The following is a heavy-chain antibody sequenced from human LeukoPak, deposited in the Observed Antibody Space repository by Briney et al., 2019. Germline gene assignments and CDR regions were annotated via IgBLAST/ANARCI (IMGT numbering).Heavy chain of an antibody. CDR3: ARDSRYQLPVY. CDR1: GGTFSSYA. Sequence: ASVKVSCKASGGTFSSYAISWVRQAPGQGLEWMGGIIPIFGTASYAQKFQGRVTITADESTSTAYMELSSLRSEDTAVYYCARDSRYQLPVYWGQGTLVTVSS. J-gene: IGHJ4*02. CDR2: IIPIFGTA. D-gene: IGHD2-2*01. V-gene: IGHV1-69*13.